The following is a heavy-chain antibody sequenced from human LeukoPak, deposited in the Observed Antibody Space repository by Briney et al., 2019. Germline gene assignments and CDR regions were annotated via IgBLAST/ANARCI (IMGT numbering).Heavy chain of an antibody. Sequence: ASVKVSCKASGYTFTSYGISWVRQAPGQGLEWMGWISAYNGNTNYAQKLQGRVTKTTDTSTSTAYMELRSLRSDDTAVCYCARDDSSSWYGTRYYYGMDVWGQGTTVTVSS. CDR1: GYTFTSYG. CDR2: ISAYNGNT. V-gene: IGHV1-18*01. D-gene: IGHD6-13*01. CDR3: ARDDSSSWYGTRYYYGMDV. J-gene: IGHJ6*02.